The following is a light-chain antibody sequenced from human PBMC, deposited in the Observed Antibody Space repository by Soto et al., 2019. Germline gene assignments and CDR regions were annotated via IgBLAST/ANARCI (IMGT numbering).Light chain of an antibody. J-gene: IGLJ3*02. Sequence: QSALTQPASVSGSPVQTSTISCTGTSSDVGGYNYLSWYQQHPGKAPKVMIYEDSNRPSGVSNRFSGSKPGNSASLTISVLQAEDEADYFCSSYTNSGTPVFSGGTKLTVL. V-gene: IGLV2-14*01. CDR1: SSDVGGYNY. CDR3: SSYTNSGTPV. CDR2: EDS.